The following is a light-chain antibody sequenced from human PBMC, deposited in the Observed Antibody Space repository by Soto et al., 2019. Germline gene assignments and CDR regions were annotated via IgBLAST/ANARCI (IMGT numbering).Light chain of an antibody. V-gene: IGLV2-8*01. CDR2: EVT. J-gene: IGLJ1*01. Sequence: QSVLTQPPSASGSPGQSVTISCTGTSSDVGGYDYVSWYQQHPGKAPKLMIYEVTIRPSGVSDRFSGSKSGNTASLTVSGLQAEDEADYYCSSYTGGNPSYVFGTVTKVTVL. CDR1: SSDVGGYDY. CDR3: SSYTGGNPSYV.